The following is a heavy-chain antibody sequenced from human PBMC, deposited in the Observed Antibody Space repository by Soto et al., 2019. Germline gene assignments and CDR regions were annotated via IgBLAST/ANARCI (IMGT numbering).Heavy chain of an antibody. CDR2: IWYDGSNK. J-gene: IGHJ4*02. CDR3: ARESSRWLRELYYFDY. D-gene: IGHD5-12*01. V-gene: IGHV3-33*01. Sequence: GGSLRLSCAASGFTFSSYGMHWVRQAPGKGLEWVAVIWYDGSNKYYADSVKGRFTISRDNSKNTLYLQMNSLRAEDTAVYYCARESSRWLRELYYFDYWGQGTLVTVSS. CDR1: GFTFSSYG.